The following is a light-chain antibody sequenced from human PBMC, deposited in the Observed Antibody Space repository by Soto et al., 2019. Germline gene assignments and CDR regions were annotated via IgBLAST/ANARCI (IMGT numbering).Light chain of an antibody. CDR2: GNN. CDR3: QSFDSSLSGYV. J-gene: IGLJ1*01. V-gene: IGLV1-40*01. CDR1: SSNIGAGHD. Sequence: QSVLTQAPSVSGAPGQRVTISCTGSSSNIGAGHDVHWYRQLPGTAPKLLIYGNNNRPSGVPDRFSGSKSGTSASLAITGLHAEDEADYYCQSFDSSLSGYVFATGTKVTVL.